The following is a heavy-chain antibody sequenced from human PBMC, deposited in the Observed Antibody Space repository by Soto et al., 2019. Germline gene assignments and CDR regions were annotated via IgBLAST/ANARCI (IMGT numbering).Heavy chain of an antibody. D-gene: IGHD3-16*02. J-gene: IGHJ4*02. CDR1: GVSISSYF. CDR3: ARIGGYHGPLDY. Sequence: KPSETLSLTCSVSGVSISSYFWTWIRQPPGRGLEWIGYTYHRSSTNYSPSLKSRVAIALDTSENQFSLKVSSVTAADTAVYYCARIGGYHGPLDYWGQGTPVTVSS. CDR2: TYHRSST. V-gene: IGHV4-59*01.